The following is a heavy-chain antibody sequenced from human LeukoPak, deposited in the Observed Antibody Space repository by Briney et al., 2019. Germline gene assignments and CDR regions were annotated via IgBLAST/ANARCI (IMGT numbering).Heavy chain of an antibody. CDR2: IWYDGSNK. Sequence: GGSLRLSCAASGFTFSSYGMHWVRQAPGKGLEWVAVIWYDGSNKYYADSVKGRFTISGDNSKNTLYLQMNSLRAEDTAVYYCARGSKCSSTSCPKEFDYWGQGTLVTVSS. D-gene: IGHD2-2*01. V-gene: IGHV3-33*01. CDR1: GFTFSSYG. J-gene: IGHJ4*02. CDR3: ARGSKCSSTSCPKEFDY.